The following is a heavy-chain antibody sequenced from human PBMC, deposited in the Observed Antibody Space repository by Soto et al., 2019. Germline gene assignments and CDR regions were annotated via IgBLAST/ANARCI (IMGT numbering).Heavy chain of an antibody. CDR3: ARDVPRTTLVVSGWFDP. V-gene: IGHV1-18*01. J-gene: IGHJ5*02. D-gene: IGHD2-2*01. CDR1: GYTFTSYG. Sequence: QVQLVQSGAEVKKPGASVKVSCKASGYTFTSYGISWVRQAPGQGLEWMGWISAYNGNTNYAQKLQGRVTMTTDTSPTTGYIELRSLRSDDTAVYYCARDVPRTTLVVSGWFDPWGQGTLVTVSS. CDR2: ISAYNGNT.